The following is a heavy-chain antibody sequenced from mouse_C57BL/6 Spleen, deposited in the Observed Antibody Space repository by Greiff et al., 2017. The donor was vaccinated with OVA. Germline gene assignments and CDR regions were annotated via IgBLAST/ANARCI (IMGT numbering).Heavy chain of an antibody. CDR2: INPNNGGT. J-gene: IGHJ2*01. V-gene: IGHV1-18*01. CDR1: GYTFTSYG. CDR3: ARYDYDGGFDY. Sequence: VQLQQSGAELARPGASVKLSCKASGYTFTSYGISWVKQSHGKSLEWIGDINPNNGGTIYNQKFKGKATLTVDKSSSTAYMELRSLTSEDTAVYYCARYDYDGGFDYWGQGTTLTVSS. D-gene: IGHD2-4*01.